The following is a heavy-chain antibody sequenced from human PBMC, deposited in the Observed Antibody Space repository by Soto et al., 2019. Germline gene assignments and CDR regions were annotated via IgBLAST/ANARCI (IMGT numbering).Heavy chain of an antibody. D-gene: IGHD3-10*01. Sequence: QVQLQESGPGLVKPSETLSLTCTVSGGSISSYYWSWIRQPPGKGLEWIGFIYNSGSTNYNPSLKSRVTISMDTSRHQFSLILSSVTAADTAVYYCARAPYGSGTKPYYFDYWGQGTLVTVSS. CDR2: IYNSGST. CDR3: ARAPYGSGTKPYYFDY. CDR1: GGSISSYY. V-gene: IGHV4-59*01. J-gene: IGHJ4*02.